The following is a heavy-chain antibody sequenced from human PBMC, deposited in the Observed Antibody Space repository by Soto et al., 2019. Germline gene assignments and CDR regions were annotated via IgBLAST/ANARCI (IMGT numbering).Heavy chain of an antibody. Sequence: LRLSCAASGFTFSSYGMHWVRQAPGKGLEWVAVISYDGSNKYYADSVKGRFTISRDNSKNTLYLQMNSLRAEDTAVYYCAKSGYCSSTSCSYYYYYYMDVWGKGTTVTVSS. D-gene: IGHD2-2*01. CDR1: GFTFSSYG. V-gene: IGHV3-30*18. CDR2: ISYDGSNK. CDR3: AKSGYCSSTSCSYYYYYYMDV. J-gene: IGHJ6*03.